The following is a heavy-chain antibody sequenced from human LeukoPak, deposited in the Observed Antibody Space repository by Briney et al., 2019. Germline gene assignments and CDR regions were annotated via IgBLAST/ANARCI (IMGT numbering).Heavy chain of an antibody. Sequence: PGGSLRLSCAASGFTFSSYGMNWVRQAPGKGLEWVSIIYAGGSTYYADSVKGRFTISRDNSKNTLYLQMNSLRAEDTAVYYCASQWELRYWGQGTLVTVSS. CDR3: ASQWELRY. V-gene: IGHV3-53*01. CDR2: IYAGGST. CDR1: GFTFSSYG. D-gene: IGHD1-26*01. J-gene: IGHJ4*02.